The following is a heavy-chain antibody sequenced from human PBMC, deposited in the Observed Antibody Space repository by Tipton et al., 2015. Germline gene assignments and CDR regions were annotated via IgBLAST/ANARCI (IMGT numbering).Heavy chain of an antibody. D-gene: IGHD4-23*01. V-gene: IGHV4-59*01. J-gene: IGHJ5*02. CDR2: IYYTGPT. CDR3: ARTKYNRLRWYFDP. CDR1: GGSLNDYY. Sequence: GLVKPSETLSLTCSVSGGSLNDYYWSWIRQSPGKGLEWIGYIYYTGPTKYNPSLKSRVNISVDRAKNQFSLQLSSVTVADSAVYYCARTKYNRLRWYFDPWGKGTLVTVSS.